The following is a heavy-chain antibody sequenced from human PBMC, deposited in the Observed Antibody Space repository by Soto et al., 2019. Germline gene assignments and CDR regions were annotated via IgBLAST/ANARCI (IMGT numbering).Heavy chain of an antibody. CDR1: GGSISSSSYY. CDR3: ARYNSGSYWAWFDP. V-gene: IGHV4-39*01. D-gene: IGHD1-26*01. J-gene: IGHJ5*02. Sequence: SETLSLTCTVSGGSISSSSYYWGWIRQPPGKGQEWIGSIYHSGSTYYNPSLKSRVTISVDTSKNQFSLKLSSVTAADTAVYYCARYNSGSYWAWFDPWGQGTLVTVSS. CDR2: IYHSGST.